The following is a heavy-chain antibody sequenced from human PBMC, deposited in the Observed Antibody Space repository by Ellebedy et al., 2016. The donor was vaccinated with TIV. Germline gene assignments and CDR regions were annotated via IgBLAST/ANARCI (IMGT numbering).Heavy chain of an antibody. J-gene: IGHJ4*02. CDR3: SRAADADDYFDL. Sequence: PGGSLRPSCAASGFTLRSHWMHWVRQAPGKGLVWISRINSDGSSTDYADSVTGRFTISRDNARNTLDLQMNSLRVEDTAVYDCSRAADADDYFDLWGQGTRVIVSS. CDR2: INSDGSST. D-gene: IGHD6-13*01. V-gene: IGHV3-74*01. CDR1: GFTLRSHW.